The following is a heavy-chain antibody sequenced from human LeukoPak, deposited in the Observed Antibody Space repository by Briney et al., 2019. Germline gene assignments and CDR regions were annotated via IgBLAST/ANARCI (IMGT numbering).Heavy chain of an antibody. Sequence: KSSETLSLTCTVSGGSISSYYWSWIRQPPGKGLEWIGYTYYSGSTNYNPSLKSQVTISVDTSKNQFSLKLSSVTAADTAVYYCARWFGELLDVYYFDYWGQGTLVTVSS. CDR1: GGSISSYY. V-gene: IGHV4-59*01. CDR2: TYYSGST. CDR3: ARWFGELLDVYYFDY. D-gene: IGHD3-10*01. J-gene: IGHJ4*02.